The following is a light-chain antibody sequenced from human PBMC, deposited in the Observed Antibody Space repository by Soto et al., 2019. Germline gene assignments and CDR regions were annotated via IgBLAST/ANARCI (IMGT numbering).Light chain of an antibody. Sequence: QSALTQPPSASGSPGQSVTISCTGTSSDVGGYNYVSWYQQHPGKAPKLMIYEVSKRPAGVPDRFSGSKSGNTASLTVSGFQAEDEADYYCSSYAGSNTYVVFGGGTMLTVL. J-gene: IGLJ2*01. CDR2: EVS. CDR3: SSYAGSNTYVV. V-gene: IGLV2-8*01. CDR1: SSDVGGYNY.